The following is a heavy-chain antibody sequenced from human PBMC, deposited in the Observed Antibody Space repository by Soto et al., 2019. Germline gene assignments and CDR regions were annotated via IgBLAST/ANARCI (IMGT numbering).Heavy chain of an antibody. Sequence: QLQLQESGPGLVKPSETVSLTCTVSGGSISSSSSYWGWIRQPPGKGLEWIGSINYRGSTYYNPSLKSRITISVDTSKNQFSLKLSSVTAADTAVYFCAKTGFWSDYRVADYWGQGTLVTVSS. J-gene: IGHJ4*02. CDR3: AKTGFWSDYRVADY. CDR2: INYRGST. CDR1: GGSISSSSSY. V-gene: IGHV4-39*01. D-gene: IGHD3-3*01.